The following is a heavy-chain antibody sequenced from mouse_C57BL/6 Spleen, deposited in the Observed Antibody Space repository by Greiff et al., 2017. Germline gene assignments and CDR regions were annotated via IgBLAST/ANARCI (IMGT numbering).Heavy chain of an antibody. Sequence: VQLQQSGAELVRPGTSVKMSCKASGYTFTNYWIGWAKQRPGHGLEWIGDIYPGGGYTNYNEKFKGKATLTADKSSSTAYMQFSSLTSEDSAIYDCARWGNWSEFAYWGQGTLVTVSA. CDR1: GYTFTNYW. V-gene: IGHV1-63*01. J-gene: IGHJ3*01. CDR2: IYPGGGYT. CDR3: ARWGNWSEFAY. D-gene: IGHD2-1*01.